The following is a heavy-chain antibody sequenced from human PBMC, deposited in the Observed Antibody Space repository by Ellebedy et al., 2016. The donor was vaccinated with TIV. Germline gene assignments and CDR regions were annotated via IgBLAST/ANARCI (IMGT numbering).Heavy chain of an antibody. CDR1: GYTFTSYG. V-gene: IGHV1-18*01. J-gene: IGHJ6*02. Sequence: ASVKVSXKASGYTFTSYGISWVRQAPGQGLEWMGWISAYNGNTNYAQKLQGRVTMTTDTSTSTAYMELRSLRSDDTAVYYCARSRGRYYPGEGGMDVWGQGTTVTVSS. D-gene: IGHD1-26*01. CDR3: ARSRGRYYPGEGGMDV. CDR2: ISAYNGNT.